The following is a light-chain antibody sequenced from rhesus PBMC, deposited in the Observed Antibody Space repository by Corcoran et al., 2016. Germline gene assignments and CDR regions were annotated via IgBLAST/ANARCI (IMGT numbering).Light chain of an antibody. CDR3: EQTLQTPFT. CDR2: GIS. CDR1: QSLLHTNGFTY. J-gene: IGKJ3*01. V-gene: IGKV2-78*01. Sequence: IVMTQTPLSLSVTPGEPASISCRSSQSLLHTNGFTYLHWYFQKPGHSPQLLIYGISNRASGVPDRVSGSGSGTDCTLNISRVEAGDVGIYYCEQTLQTPFTFGPGTKLDIK.